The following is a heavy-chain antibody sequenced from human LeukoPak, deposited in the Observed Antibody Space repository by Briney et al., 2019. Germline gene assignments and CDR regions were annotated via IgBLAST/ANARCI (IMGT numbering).Heavy chain of an antibody. CDR1: GISLSNYA. Sequence: GGSLRLSCVVSGISLSNYAMSWVRQAPGKGLEWVSYISERGGSTAYADSVKGRFTISRDNSLNTLYLQMSSLRAEDTAVYFCAKRGVVIRVILVGFYKEAYYFDSWGQGALVTVSS. CDR2: ISERGGST. V-gene: IGHV3-23*01. CDR3: AKRGVVIRVILVGFYKEAYYFDS. J-gene: IGHJ4*02. D-gene: IGHD3-22*01.